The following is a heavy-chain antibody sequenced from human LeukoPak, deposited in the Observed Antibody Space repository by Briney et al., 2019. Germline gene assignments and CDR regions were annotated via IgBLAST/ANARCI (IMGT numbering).Heavy chain of an antibody. CDR1: GFTFSSYW. CDR3: ARSPKAGYDSSGYSWSVNWFDP. Sequence: GGSLRLSCAASGFTFSSYWMSWVRQAPGKGLEWVANIKQDGSEKYYVDSVKGRFTISRDNAENSLYLQMNSLRAEDTAVYYCARSPKAGYDSSGYSWSVNWFDPWGQGTLVTVSS. V-gene: IGHV3-7*01. D-gene: IGHD3-22*01. J-gene: IGHJ5*02. CDR2: IKQDGSEK.